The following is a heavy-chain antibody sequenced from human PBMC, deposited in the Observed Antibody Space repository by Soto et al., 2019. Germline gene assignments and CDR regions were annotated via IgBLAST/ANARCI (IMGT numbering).Heavy chain of an antibody. CDR1: GFPFNCYD. Sequence: SLRLSCTASGFPFNCYDMTWVREAPGKGLEWVSIISGSGDSTLYADSVKGRFTISRDNSKNTLYLQMNSFFSECSADYHDLLSFCARRSFDL. CDR3: LLSFCARRSFDL. V-gene: IGHV3-23*01. J-gene: IGHJ2*01. D-gene: IGHD1-26*01. CDR2: ISGSGDST.